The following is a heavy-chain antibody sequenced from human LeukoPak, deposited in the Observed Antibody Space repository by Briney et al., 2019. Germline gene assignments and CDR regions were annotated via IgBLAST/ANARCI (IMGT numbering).Heavy chain of an antibody. CDR1: GFTFSSYD. J-gene: IGHJ4*02. V-gene: IGHV3-13*01. Sequence: GGSLRLSCAASGFTFSSYDMHWVRQATGKGLEWVSAIGTAGDTYYPGSVKGRFTISRENAKNSLYLQMNSLRAGDTAVYYCARGGGSYSVSDFDYWGQGTLVTVSS. CDR3: ARGGGSYSVSDFDY. CDR2: IGTAGDT. D-gene: IGHD1-26*01.